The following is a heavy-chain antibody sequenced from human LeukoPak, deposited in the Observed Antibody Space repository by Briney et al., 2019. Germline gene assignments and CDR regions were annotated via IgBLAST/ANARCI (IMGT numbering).Heavy chain of an antibody. J-gene: IGHJ4*02. Sequence: GGSLRLSCAPSGFTFSSYWMTWVRQAPGKGLEWVANIDQHGNEKYYVDSVKGRFTISRDNAKNSPYLQMNSLRADDIAVYFCARGRYSSTWIDSWGQGTLVSVSS. V-gene: IGHV3-7*01. CDR3: ARGRYSSTWIDS. D-gene: IGHD6-13*01. CDR1: GFTFSSYW. CDR2: IDQHGNEK.